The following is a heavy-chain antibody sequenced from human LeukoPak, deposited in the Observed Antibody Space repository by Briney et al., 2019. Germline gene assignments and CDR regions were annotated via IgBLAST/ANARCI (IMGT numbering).Heavy chain of an antibody. CDR3: ARHYLSDGILSTFDP. CDR2: IYDRGST. Sequence: PSETLSLTCTVSGGSISSSPYYWGWIRQPPGKGLEWIGTIYDRGSTYSNPSLNSRVTISLDTSKNQFSLRLRSVTAADTALYYCARHYLSDGILSTFDPWGQGTLVTVSS. V-gene: IGHV4-39*01. D-gene: IGHD2-2*01. CDR1: GGSISSSPYY. J-gene: IGHJ5*02.